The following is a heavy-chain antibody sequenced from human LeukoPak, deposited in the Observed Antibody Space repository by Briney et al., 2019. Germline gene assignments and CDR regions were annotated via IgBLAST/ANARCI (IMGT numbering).Heavy chain of an antibody. CDR3: ASGLDCTNGVCYGSDRFDP. J-gene: IGHJ5*02. V-gene: IGHV4-39*01. CDR1: GGSISSSSYY. CDR2: IYYSGST. D-gene: IGHD2-8*01. Sequence: PSETLSLTCTVSGGSISSSSYYWGWIRQPPGKGLEWIGSIYYSGSTYYNPSLKSRVTISVDTSKNQFSLKLSSVTAADTAVYYCASGLDCTNGVCYGSDRFDPWGQGTLVTVSS.